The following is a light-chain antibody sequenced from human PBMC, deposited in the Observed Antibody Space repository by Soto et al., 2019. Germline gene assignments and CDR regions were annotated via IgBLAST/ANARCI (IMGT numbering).Light chain of an antibody. CDR3: QQSYGTVMYT. Sequence: IQLTQYPASLSASVENKVTFTCRTSQYIAIYLAWYQQKPGEAPNLLIHTASTLHGGVPSRFSGSGSGTEFTLTISSLHPEDFATYYCQQSYGTVMYTFAQVT. CDR2: TAS. J-gene: IGKJ2*01. V-gene: IGKV1-9*01. CDR1: QYIAIY.